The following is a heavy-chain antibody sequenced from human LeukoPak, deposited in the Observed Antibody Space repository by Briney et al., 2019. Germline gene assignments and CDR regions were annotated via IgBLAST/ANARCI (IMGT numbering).Heavy chain of an antibody. CDR1: GGSISSYY. J-gene: IGHJ4*02. CDR2: IHYSGNT. Sequence: PSETLSLTCTVSGGSISSYYWSWIRQPPGKGLEWIGYIHYSGNTYYNSSLESRLTISVDTSKNQFSLQLKSLTAADTAVYYCARGHCSGGSCYNYYFDYWGQGTLVTVSS. CDR3: ARGHCSGGSCYNYYFDY. D-gene: IGHD2-15*01. V-gene: IGHV4-59*06.